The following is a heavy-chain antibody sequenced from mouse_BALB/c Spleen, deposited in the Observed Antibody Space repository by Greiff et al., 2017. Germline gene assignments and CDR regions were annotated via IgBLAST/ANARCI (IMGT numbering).Heavy chain of an antibody. CDR1: GYTFTNYW. CDR3: ARPSSYYYGSSYDYAMDY. J-gene: IGHJ4*01. D-gene: IGHD1-1*01. V-gene: IGHV1-63*02. Sequence: QVQLKESGAELVRPGTSVKMSCKAAGYTFTNYWIGWVKQRPGHGLEWIGDIYPGGGYTNYNEKFKGKATLTADTSSSTAYMQLSSLTSEDSAIYYCARPSSYYYGSSYDYAMDYWGQGTSVTVSS. CDR2: IYPGGGYT.